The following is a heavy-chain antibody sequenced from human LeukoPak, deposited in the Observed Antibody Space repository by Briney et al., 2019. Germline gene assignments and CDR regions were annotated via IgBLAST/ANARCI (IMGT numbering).Heavy chain of an antibody. D-gene: IGHD3-22*01. Sequence: SVKVSCKASGYTFTGYYMHWVRQAPGQGLEWMGRIIPIFGTANYAQKFQGRVTITTDESTSTAYMELSSLRSEDTAVYYCAIGYYYDSSGYGVDYWGQGTLVTVSS. J-gene: IGHJ4*02. CDR3: AIGYYYDSSGYGVDY. CDR1: GYTFTGYY. CDR2: IIPIFGTA. V-gene: IGHV1-69*05.